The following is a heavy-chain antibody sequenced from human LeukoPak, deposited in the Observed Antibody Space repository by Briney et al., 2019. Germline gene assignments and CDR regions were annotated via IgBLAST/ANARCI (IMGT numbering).Heavy chain of an antibody. CDR2: TIPIFGTA. D-gene: IGHD3-9*01. J-gene: IGHJ6*02. CDR3: AKTFLTAYDTYFYYYGLDV. CDR1: GGTFSSYA. V-gene: IGHV1-69*13. Sequence: ASVKVSCKASGGTFSSYAISWVRQAPGQGLEWMGGTIPIFGTANYAQKFQGRVTITADESTSTAYMELSSLRSEDTAVYYCAKTFLTAYDTYFYYYGLDVWGQGTPVTVSS.